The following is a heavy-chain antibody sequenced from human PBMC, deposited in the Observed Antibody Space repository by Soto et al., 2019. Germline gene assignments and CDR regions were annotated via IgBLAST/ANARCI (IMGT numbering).Heavy chain of an antibody. CDR3: ARISDSGSYLHAFDI. V-gene: IGHV1-3*01. D-gene: IGHD1-26*01. CDR1: GYTFTSYA. CDR2: INAGNGNT. Sequence: QVQLVQSGAEVKKPGASVKVSCKASGYTFTSYAMHWVRQAPGQRLEWMGWINAGNGNTKNSQKFQGRVTITRDTSASTAYMELSSLRSEDTAVYYCARISDSGSYLHAFDIWGQGTMVTVSS. J-gene: IGHJ3*02.